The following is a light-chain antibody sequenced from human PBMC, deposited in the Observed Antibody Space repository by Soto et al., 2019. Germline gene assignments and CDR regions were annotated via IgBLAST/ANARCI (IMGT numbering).Light chain of an antibody. Sequence: QSALTQPASVSGSPGQSITISCTGTSSDVGGYNYVSWYQQHPGKAPQLMIYEVSNRPSGVSNRFSGSKSGNTASLTISGLQAEDEADYYCSSYTVFGGGTKLTV. CDR3: SSYTV. CDR2: EVS. J-gene: IGLJ2*01. V-gene: IGLV2-14*01. CDR1: SSDVGGYNY.